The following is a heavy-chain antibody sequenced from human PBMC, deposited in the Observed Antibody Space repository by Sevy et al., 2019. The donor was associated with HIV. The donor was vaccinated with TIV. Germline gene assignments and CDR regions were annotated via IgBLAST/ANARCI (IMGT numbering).Heavy chain of an antibody. CDR1: RFTFNRYW. Sequence: GGSLRLSCAASRFTFNRYWMSWVRQAPGKGLEWVANIKQDESEKHYSDSVKGRFTISRDNTKNSLCLQLDTVRDEDSAIYYCAKIDDGDFGGVVRVWGHGTMVTVSS. CDR2: IKQDESEK. CDR3: AKIDDGDFGGVVRV. V-gene: IGHV3-7*03. D-gene: IGHD2-21*01. J-gene: IGHJ3*01.